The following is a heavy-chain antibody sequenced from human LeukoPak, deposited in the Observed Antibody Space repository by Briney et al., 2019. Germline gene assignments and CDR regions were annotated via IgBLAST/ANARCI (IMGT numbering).Heavy chain of an antibody. D-gene: IGHD2-2*01. CDR2: MNPNNGNT. CDR3: ASRDCSSTSCSDY. V-gene: IGHV1-8*01. J-gene: IGHJ4*02. Sequence: ASVKVSCKASGYTFTSYDINWVRQATGQGLEWRGWMNPNNGNTGYAQKFQGRVTMTRNTSISTAYMELSSLRSEDTAVYCCASRDCSSTSCSDYWGQGTLVTVSS. CDR1: GYTFTSYD.